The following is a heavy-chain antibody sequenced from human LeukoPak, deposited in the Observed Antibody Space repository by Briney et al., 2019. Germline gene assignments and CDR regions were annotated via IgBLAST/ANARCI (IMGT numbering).Heavy chain of an antibody. CDR2: VDHTGST. D-gene: IGHD3-10*01. CDR3: ARHSNRLFGDLLVPGRKRAGTRFDY. J-gene: IGHJ4*02. CDR1: DDSITMYY. Sequence: PSETLSLTCSVSDDSITMYYWTWIRQPPGKGLEWIGYVDHTGSTNFNPSLNGRVSISRDTTKNLFSLRLSSETAADTAFYYCARHSNRLFGDLLVPGRKRAGTRFDYWGQGTLVTVSS. V-gene: IGHV4-59*08.